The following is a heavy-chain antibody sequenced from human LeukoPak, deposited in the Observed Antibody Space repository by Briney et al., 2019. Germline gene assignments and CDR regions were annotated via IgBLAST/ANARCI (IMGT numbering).Heavy chain of an antibody. D-gene: IGHD4-17*01. CDR3: ARGSTVTTSAFDY. V-gene: IGHV4-59*12. J-gene: IGHJ4*02. Sequence: SETLSLTCTVSGGSISSYYWSWIRQPPGKGLEWIGSIYYSGSTYYNPSLKSRVTISVDTSKNQFSLKLSSVTAADTAVYYCARGSTVTTSAFDYWGQGTLVTVSS. CDR2: IYYSGST. CDR1: GGSISSYY.